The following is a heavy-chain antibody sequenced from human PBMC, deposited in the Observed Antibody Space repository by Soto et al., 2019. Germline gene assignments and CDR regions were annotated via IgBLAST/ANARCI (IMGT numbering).Heavy chain of an antibody. V-gene: IGHV3-9*01. CDR1: GFTFDDYA. CDR2: ISWNSGSI. Sequence: EVQLVESGGGLVQPGRSLRLSCAASGFTFDDYAMHWVRQAPGKGLEWVSGISWNSGSIGYADSVKGRFTISRDNAKNSLYLQMNXLRAEXTAXYYXAKDFQAVVRGSFDYWGQGTLVTVSS. J-gene: IGHJ4*02. D-gene: IGHD6-19*01. CDR3: AKDFQAVVRGSFDY.